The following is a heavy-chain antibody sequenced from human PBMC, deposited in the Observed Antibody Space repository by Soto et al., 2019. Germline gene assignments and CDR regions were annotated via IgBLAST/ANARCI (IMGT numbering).Heavy chain of an antibody. CDR2: ISHDGSNT. Sequence: QVQVVESGGGVVQPGRSLRLSCAASGFTFRTYAMHWVRQAPGKGLEWVAVISHDGSNTDYGDSVKGRFTISRDNSKSTLSFQMNSLRPEDTGVYYCAKDAGSTEYFFASWGQGTLVSVSS. CDR3: AKDAGSTEYFFAS. V-gene: IGHV3-30*18. CDR1: GFTFRTYA. J-gene: IGHJ4*02.